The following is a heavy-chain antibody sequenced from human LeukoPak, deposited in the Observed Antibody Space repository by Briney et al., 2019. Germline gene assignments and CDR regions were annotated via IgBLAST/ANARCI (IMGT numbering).Heavy chain of an antibody. V-gene: IGHV4-31*03. D-gene: IGHD2-2*01. CDR3: ARDWKSSRRFDP. Sequence: SQTLSLTCTVSGGSISSGGYYWSWIRQHPGKGLEWIGYIYYSGSTYYNPSLKSRVTISVDTSKNQFSLKLSSVTAADTAVYYCARDWKSSRRFDPWGQGTLVTVSS. CDR1: GGSISSGGYY. J-gene: IGHJ5*02. CDR2: IYYSGST.